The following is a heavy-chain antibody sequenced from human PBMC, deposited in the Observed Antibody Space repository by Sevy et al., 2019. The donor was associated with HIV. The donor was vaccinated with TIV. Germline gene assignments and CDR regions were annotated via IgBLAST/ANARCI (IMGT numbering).Heavy chain of an antibody. J-gene: IGHJ4*02. V-gene: IGHV1-46*01. D-gene: IGHD3-9*01. CDR1: GYTFTSQY. Sequence: ASVKVSCKASGYTFTSQYMHWVRQAPGQGLEWMGIINPSGGSTSYAQKFQGRVTMTRDTSTSTVYMELSSLRSEDTAVNSCASDSDNYDILTGYYPFDYWGQGTLVTVSS. CDR3: ASDSDNYDILTGYYPFDY. CDR2: INPSGGST.